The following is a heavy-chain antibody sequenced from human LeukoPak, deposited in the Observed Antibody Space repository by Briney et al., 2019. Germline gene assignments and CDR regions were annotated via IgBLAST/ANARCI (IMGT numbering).Heavy chain of an antibody. J-gene: IGHJ6*02. Sequence: PGGSLRLSCAASGFTFSNAWMDWVRQAPGKGLVWVSFLDTTGTTTTYADSVKGRFTISRDIAKNTLHLEMNSLRAEDTGVYYCARGVDYAMDVWGQGTTVTVSS. CDR1: GFTFSNAW. CDR3: ARGVDYAMDV. V-gene: IGHV3-74*01. CDR2: LDTTGTTT.